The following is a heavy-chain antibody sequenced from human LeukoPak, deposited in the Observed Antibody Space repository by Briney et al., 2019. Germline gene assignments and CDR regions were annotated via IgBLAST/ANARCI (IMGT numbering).Heavy chain of an antibody. J-gene: IGHJ4*02. D-gene: IGHD3-10*01. Sequence: SETLSLTCAVYGGSFSGYYWSWIRQPPGKGLEWIGEINHSGSTNYNPSLKSRVTISVDTSKNQFSLKLSSVTAADTAVYYCARGEGFGELSNPPTYWGQGTLVTVSS. CDR2: INHSGST. CDR1: GGSFSGYY. V-gene: IGHV4-34*01. CDR3: ARGEGFGELSNPPTY.